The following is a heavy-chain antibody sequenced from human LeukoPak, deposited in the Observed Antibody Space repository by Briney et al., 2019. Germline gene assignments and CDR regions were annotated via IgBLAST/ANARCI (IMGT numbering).Heavy chain of an antibody. D-gene: IGHD3-16*02. Sequence: ASVKVSCKASGYTFTSYYMHWVRQAPGQGLEWMGIINPSGGSTSYAQKFQGRVTMTRDTSTSTVYMELSSLRSEDTAVYYCARDGTYDYVCGSYRYEDYWGQGTLVTVSS. CDR3: ARDGTYDYVCGSYRYEDY. CDR1: GYTFTSYY. CDR2: INPSGGST. J-gene: IGHJ4*02. V-gene: IGHV1-46*01.